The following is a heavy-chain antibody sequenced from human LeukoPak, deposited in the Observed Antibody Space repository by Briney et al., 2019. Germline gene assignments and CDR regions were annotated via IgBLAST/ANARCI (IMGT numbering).Heavy chain of an antibody. V-gene: IGHV4-38-2*02. CDR2: IYHSGST. CDR1: GYSISSGYY. Sequence: SETLSLTCTVSGYSISSGYYWGWIRQPPGKGLEWIGSIYHSGSTYYNPSLKSRVTISVDTSKNQFSLKLSSVTAADTAVYYCARDSYDSWFDPWGQGTLVTVSS. CDR3: ARDSYDSWFDP. D-gene: IGHD5-12*01. J-gene: IGHJ5*02.